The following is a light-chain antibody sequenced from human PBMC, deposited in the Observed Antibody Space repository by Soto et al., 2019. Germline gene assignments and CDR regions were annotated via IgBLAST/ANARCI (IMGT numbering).Light chain of an antibody. CDR1: QSVSSY. CDR3: QQRSNWPPYT. Sequence: EIVLTQSPATLSLSPGERATLSCRASQSVSSYLAWYQQKPGQAPRLLIYDASNRATGIPARFSGSESGTDFTLTISSLDPEDFAVYYCQQRSNWPPYTFGQGTKLVIK. J-gene: IGKJ2*01. V-gene: IGKV3-11*01. CDR2: DAS.